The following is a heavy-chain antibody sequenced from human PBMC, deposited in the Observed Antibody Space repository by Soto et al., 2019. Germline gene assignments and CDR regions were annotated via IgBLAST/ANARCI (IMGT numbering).Heavy chain of an antibody. Sequence: EVQLVESGGGLVQPGGSLRLSCTASGFSVGTNYMTWVRQAPGKGLEWVSIIYSGDNTYYADSVKGRFTISRDISKNTLCLQMNSLSAEDTAVYYCARDLGFGYCSGGSCYSLAFDIWGQGTLVTVSS. V-gene: IGHV3-66*01. D-gene: IGHD2-15*01. CDR1: GFSVGTNY. CDR2: IYSGDNT. J-gene: IGHJ3*02. CDR3: ARDLGFGYCSGGSCYSLAFDI.